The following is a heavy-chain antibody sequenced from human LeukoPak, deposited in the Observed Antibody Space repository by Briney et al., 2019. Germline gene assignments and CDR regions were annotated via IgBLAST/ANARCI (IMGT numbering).Heavy chain of an antibody. D-gene: IGHD1-26*01. CDR2: IYHSGST. CDR3: ARVRMEWELPARFDY. J-gene: IGHJ4*02. V-gene: IGHV4-38-2*02. Sequence: SETLSLTCTVSGYSISSGYYWGWIRQSPGKGLEWIGSIYHSGSTYYNPSLKSRVTMSVDTSKNQFSLKLNSVTAADTAVYYCARVRMEWELPARFDYWGQGTLVTVSS. CDR1: GYSISSGYY.